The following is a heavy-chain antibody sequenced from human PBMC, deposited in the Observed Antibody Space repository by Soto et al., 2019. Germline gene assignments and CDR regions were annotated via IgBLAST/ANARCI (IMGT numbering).Heavy chain of an antibody. Sequence: EVQLVESGGGLVQPGGSLILSCAASGFTVSSNYMSWVRQAPGKGLEWVSVIYSGGSINYADSVKGRFTISRDNSKHTLYLQMNSLSAEDTAVYYCAREGVAAATDWGQGTLVTVSS. V-gene: IGHV3-66*01. CDR3: AREGVAAATD. CDR2: IYSGGSI. D-gene: IGHD2-15*01. CDR1: GFTVSSNY. J-gene: IGHJ4*02.